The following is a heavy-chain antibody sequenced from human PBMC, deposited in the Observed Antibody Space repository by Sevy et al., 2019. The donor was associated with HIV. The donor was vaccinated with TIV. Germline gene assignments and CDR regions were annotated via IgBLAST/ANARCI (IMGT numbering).Heavy chain of an antibody. Sequence: ASVKVSCMVSGYTLSKLSMHGVRQAPGKGREWMGGFDPEDGETNYAQKFQGRATMTEDTSTDTAYMGLSSLRSEDTAVYYCATLDFWSDYPLYGMDVWGQGTTVTVSS. V-gene: IGHV1-24*01. CDR3: ATLDFWSDYPLYGMDV. CDR2: FDPEDGET. J-gene: IGHJ6*02. CDR1: GYTLSKLS. D-gene: IGHD3-3*01.